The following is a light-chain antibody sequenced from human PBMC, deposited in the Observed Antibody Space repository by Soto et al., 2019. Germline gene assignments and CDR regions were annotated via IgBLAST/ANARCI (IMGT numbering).Light chain of an antibody. CDR1: SSNIASNY. CDR2: RNN. J-gene: IGLJ2*01. V-gene: IGLV1-47*01. Sequence: QSVLTQPPSASGTPGQRVTISCSGSSSNIASNYVYWYQQLPGTAPKLLIQRNNQRPSGVPDRFSGSKSGTSASLAISGLRYEDEADYSCATWDATLSGVVFGGGTQFTVL. CDR3: ATWDATLSGVV.